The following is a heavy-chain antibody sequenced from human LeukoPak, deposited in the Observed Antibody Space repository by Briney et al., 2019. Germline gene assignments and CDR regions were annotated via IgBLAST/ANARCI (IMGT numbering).Heavy chain of an antibody. CDR1: GGSISSGGYY. D-gene: IGHD3-22*01. CDR3: ASWGIQEIGGYYWMGAFDI. CDR2: IYYSGST. V-gene: IGHV4-61*08. Sequence: SETLSLTCTVSGGSISSGGYYWSWIRQPPGKGLEWIGYIYYSGSTNYNPSLKSRVTISVDTSKNQFSLKLSSVTAADTAVYYCASWGIQEIGGYYWMGAFDIWGQGTMVTVSS. J-gene: IGHJ3*02.